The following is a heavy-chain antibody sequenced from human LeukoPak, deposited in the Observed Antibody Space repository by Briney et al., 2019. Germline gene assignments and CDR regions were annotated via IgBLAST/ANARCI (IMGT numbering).Heavy chain of an antibody. J-gene: IGHJ4*02. Sequence: SETLSLTCAVCGGSFSGYYWSWIRQPPGKGLEWIGEINHSGSTNYNPSLKSRVTISVDTSKNQFSPKLSSVTAADTAVYYCARDRDFWSGYLDYWGQGTLVTVSS. CDR3: ARDRDFWSGYLDY. V-gene: IGHV4-34*01. CDR2: INHSGST. D-gene: IGHD3-3*01. CDR1: GGSFSGYY.